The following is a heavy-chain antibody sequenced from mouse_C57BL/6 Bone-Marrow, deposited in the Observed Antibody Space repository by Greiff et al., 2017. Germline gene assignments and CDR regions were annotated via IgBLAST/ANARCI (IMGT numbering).Heavy chain of an antibody. CDR2: IDPENGDT. CDR3: TTCGSPFAY. D-gene: IGHD1-1*01. J-gene: IGHJ3*01. V-gene: IGHV14-4*01. CDR1: GFNIKDDY. Sequence: EVQLQQSGAELVRPGASVKLSCTASGFNIKDDYMHWVKQRPEQGLEWIGWIDPENGDTEYASKFQGKATITADTSSNTAYLQLSSLTSEDTAVYYCTTCGSPFAYWCQGTLVTVSA.